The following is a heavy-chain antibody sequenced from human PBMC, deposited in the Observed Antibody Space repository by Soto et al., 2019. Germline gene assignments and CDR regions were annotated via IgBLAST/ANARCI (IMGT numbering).Heavy chain of an antibody. J-gene: IGHJ3*02. CDR2: INPNSGGT. CDR3: AGESYYYDSSGQSGVFDI. D-gene: IGHD3-22*01. Sequence: GASVKVSCKASGYTFTGYYMHWVRQAPGQGLEWMGWINPNSGGTNYAQKFQGWVTMTRDTSISTAYMELSRLRSEDTAVYYCAGESYYYDSSGQSGVFDIWGQGTMVTVSS. V-gene: IGHV1-2*04. CDR1: GYTFTGYY.